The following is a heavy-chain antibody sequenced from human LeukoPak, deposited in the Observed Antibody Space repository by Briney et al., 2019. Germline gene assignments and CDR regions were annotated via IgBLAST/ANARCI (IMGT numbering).Heavy chain of an antibody. J-gene: IGHJ4*02. Sequence: GGSLRLSCAASGFTFSSYAMSWVRQAPGKGLEWVSAISGSGGSTYCADSVKGRFTISRDNSKNTLYLQMNSLRAEDTAVYYCAKTVEYSSSSRNYYFDYWGQGTLVTVSS. D-gene: IGHD6-6*01. CDR2: ISGSGGST. CDR1: GFTFSSYA. CDR3: AKTVEYSSSSRNYYFDY. V-gene: IGHV3-23*01.